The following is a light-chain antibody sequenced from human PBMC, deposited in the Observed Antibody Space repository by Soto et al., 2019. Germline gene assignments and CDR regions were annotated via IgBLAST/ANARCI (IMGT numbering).Light chain of an antibody. CDR1: SSDIGGYNY. J-gene: IGLJ3*02. V-gene: IGLV2-8*01. CDR3: SSYAATDNLV. CDR2: EVT. Sequence: QSALTQPPSASGSPGQSVTLSCTGTSSDIGGYNYVSWYQQHPGKAPKLVIYEVTKRPSGVPDRFSGSQSGNTASLTVSGLQAEDEADYYCSSYAATDNLVFGGGTQLTVL.